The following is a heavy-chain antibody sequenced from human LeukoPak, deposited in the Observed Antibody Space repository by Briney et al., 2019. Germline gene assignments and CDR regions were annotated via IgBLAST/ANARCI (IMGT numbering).Heavy chain of an antibody. CDR1: GDSVSSNSAA. D-gene: IGHD3-22*01. Sequence: SQTLSLTCAISGDSVSSNSAAWNWIRQSPSRGLEWLGRTSYRSKWYNDYAVSVKSRITINPDTSKNQFSLQLNSVTPEDTAVYYCARDWADDSSGYYAYYFDYWGQGTLVTVSS. CDR2: TSYRSKWYN. V-gene: IGHV6-1*01. CDR3: ARDWADDSSGYYAYYFDY. J-gene: IGHJ4*02.